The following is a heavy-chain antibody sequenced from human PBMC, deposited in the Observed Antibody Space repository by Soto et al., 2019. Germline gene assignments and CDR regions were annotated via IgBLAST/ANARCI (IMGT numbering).Heavy chain of an antibody. D-gene: IGHD2-2*01. CDR2: IYHSGST. CDR3: ARAKGYCSSTSCYDAFDI. J-gene: IGHJ3*02. CDR1: GGSISSGGYS. V-gene: IGHV4-30-2*01. Sequence: QLQLQESGSGLVKPSQTLSLTCAVSGGSISSGGYSWSWIRQPPGKGLEWIGYIYHSGSTYYNPSLKSPVTLSVDRSKNQFSLKLSYVTAADTAVYYCARAKGYCSSTSCYDAFDIWGQGTMVTVSS.